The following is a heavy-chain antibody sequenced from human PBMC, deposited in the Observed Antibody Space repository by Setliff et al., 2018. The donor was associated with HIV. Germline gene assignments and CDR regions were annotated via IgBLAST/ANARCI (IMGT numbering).Heavy chain of an antibody. V-gene: IGHV1-8*01. D-gene: IGHD6-19*01. CDR2: MNPNSGNT. Sequence: GASVKVSCKASGYTFTSYDINWVRQATGQGLEWMGWMNPNSGNTGYAQKFQGRVTMTRNTSISTAYMELSSLRSEDTAVYYCARIAWPWWQWLVRSGKWYFDYWGQGTLVTVSS. J-gene: IGHJ4*02. CDR3: ARIAWPWWQWLVRSGKWYFDY. CDR1: GYTFTSYD.